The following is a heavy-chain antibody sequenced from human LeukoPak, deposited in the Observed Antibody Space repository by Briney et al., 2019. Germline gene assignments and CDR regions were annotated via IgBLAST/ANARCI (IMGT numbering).Heavy chain of an antibody. V-gene: IGHV1-2*02. CDR2: INPNSGGT. CDR1: GYTFTGYY. D-gene: IGHD3-22*01. J-gene: IGHJ4*02. CDR3: ARDRRKNTMIVPFDY. Sequence: ASVKVSCKASGYTFTGYYMHWVRQAPGQGLEWMGWINPNSGGTNYAQKLQGRVTMTTDTSTSTAYMELRSLRSDDTAVYYCARDRRKNTMIVPFDYWGQGTLVTVSS.